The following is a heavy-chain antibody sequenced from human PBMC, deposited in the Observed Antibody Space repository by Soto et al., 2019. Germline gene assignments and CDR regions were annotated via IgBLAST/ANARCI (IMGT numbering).Heavy chain of an antibody. D-gene: IGHD3-16*01. J-gene: IGHJ6*02. CDR3: ARERDWGHYYYYYGMDV. CDR1: GFTFSSYA. CDR2: ISYDGSNK. Sequence: QVQLVESGGGVVQPGRSLRLPCAASGFTFSSYAMHWVRQAPGKGLEWVAVISYDGSNKYYADSVKGRFTISRDNSKNTLYLQMNSLRAEDTAVYYCARERDWGHYYYYYGMDVWGQGTTVTVSS. V-gene: IGHV3-30-3*01.